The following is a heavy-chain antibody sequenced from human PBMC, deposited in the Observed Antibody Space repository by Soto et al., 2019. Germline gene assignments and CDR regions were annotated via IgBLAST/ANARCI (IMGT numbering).Heavy chain of an antibody. V-gene: IGHV2-5*01. CDR2: IYLYEDK. Sequence: QITLKESGPTLVKPTQTLTLTCTFSGFSLSTRGVAVGWFRQPPGKALEWLALIYLYEDKWYRPSLKSRLTITDDNSKNQVVLTMTNMDPVETATYYCAHRPRGYAYYFDYWGQGTLVTVSS. D-gene: IGHD5-12*01. J-gene: IGHJ4*02. CDR1: GFSLSTRGVA. CDR3: AHRPRGYAYYFDY.